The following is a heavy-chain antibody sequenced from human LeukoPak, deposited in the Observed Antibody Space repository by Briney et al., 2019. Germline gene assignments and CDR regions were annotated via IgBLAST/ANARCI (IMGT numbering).Heavy chain of an antibody. D-gene: IGHD3-22*01. J-gene: IGHJ4*02. CDR2: IRYDGTNK. CDR1: GFSFSNYG. Sequence: GGSLRLSCVASGFSFSNYGMHWVRQAPGKGLEWVAFIRYDGTNKFYVDSVKGRFTISRDNSKNTLYLQMNSLRAEDMALYYCTKDIRSYYDSSASGFGYWGQGTLVTVSS. CDR3: TKDIRSYYDSSASGFGY. V-gene: IGHV3-30*02.